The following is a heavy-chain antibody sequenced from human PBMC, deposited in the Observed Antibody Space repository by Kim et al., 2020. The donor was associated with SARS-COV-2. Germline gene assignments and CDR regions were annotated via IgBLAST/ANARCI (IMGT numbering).Heavy chain of an antibody. CDR2: ISYDGSNK. CDR1: GFTFSSYA. Sequence: GGSLRLSCAASGFTFSSYAMHWVRQAPGKGLEWVAVISYDGSNKYYADSVKGRFTISRDNSKNTLYLQMNSLRAEDTAVYYCARDHLWSLVGATSELDYWGQGTLVTVSS. CDR3: ARDHLWSLVGATSELDY. V-gene: IGHV3-30*04. D-gene: IGHD1-26*01. J-gene: IGHJ4*02.